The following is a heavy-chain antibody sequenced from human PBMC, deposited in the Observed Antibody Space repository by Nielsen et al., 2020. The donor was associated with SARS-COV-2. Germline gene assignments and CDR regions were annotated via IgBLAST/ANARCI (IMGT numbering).Heavy chain of an antibody. CDR1: GGSFSGYY. CDR2: INHSGST. J-gene: IGHJ4*02. Sequence: SETLSLTCAVYGGSFSGYYWSWIRQPPGKGLEWIGEINHSGSTNYNPSLKSRVTISVDTSKNQFSLKLSSVTAADTAVYYCARGFHEYSSSFILDYWGQGTLVTVSS. V-gene: IGHV4-34*01. CDR3: ARGFHEYSSSFILDY. D-gene: IGHD6-6*01.